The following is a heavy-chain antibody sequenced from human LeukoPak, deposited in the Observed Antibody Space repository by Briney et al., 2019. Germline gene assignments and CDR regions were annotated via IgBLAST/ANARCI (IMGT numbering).Heavy chain of an antibody. V-gene: IGHV3-66*01. D-gene: IGHD6-6*01. Sequence: GGSLRLSCAASGFTVSSNYMSWVRQAPRKGLEWVSVIYSGGSAYYADSVKGRFTISRDNSKNTLYLQMNSLRAEDTAVYYCARDIGSSSDYWGQGTLVTVSS. CDR2: IYSGGSA. CDR1: GFTVSSNY. J-gene: IGHJ4*02. CDR3: ARDIGSSSDY.